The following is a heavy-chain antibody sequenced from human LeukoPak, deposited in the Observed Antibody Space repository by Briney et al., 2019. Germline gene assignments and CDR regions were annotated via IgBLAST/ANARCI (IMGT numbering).Heavy chain of an antibody. Sequence: PSETLSLTCAVSGGSISSGNWWSWVRQPPGKGLEWIGEIYHSGSTNYNPSLKSRVTISVDKSKNQFSLKLSSVTAADTAVYYCAGRNYYDSSGYYSDWGQGTLVTVSS. J-gene: IGHJ4*02. CDR3: AGRNYYDSSGYYSD. V-gene: IGHV4-4*02. CDR2: IYHSGST. CDR1: GGSISSGNW. D-gene: IGHD3-22*01.